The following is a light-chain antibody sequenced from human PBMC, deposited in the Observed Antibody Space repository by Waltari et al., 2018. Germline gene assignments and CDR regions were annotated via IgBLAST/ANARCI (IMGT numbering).Light chain of an antibody. CDR2: AAS. CDR1: QSVDSY. V-gene: IGKV3-11*01. J-gene: IGKJ5*01. Sequence: EIALTQFPATLSLSPGERATLSCRASQSVDSYLLLYHQRRGQTPRLVMYAASRRATGIPARFSGSGSGTVFTLTISSLEPDDFAVYYCHQRSNWPITFGQGTRLEI. CDR3: HQRSNWPIT.